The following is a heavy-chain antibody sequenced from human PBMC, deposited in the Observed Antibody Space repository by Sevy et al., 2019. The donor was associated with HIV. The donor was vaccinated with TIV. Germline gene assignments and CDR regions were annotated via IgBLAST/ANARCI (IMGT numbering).Heavy chain of an antibody. CDR3: AKGSKATESAFDI. V-gene: IGHV3-30*18. Sequence: GGSLRLSCAASGFIFSNYGMHWVRQAPGKGLEWVAVVSYDGSTKYYTGSVRGRFSISRDNSKNTVYLQMNSLRVEDTAVYYCAKGSKATESAFDIWGQGTMVTVSS. D-gene: IGHD1-26*01. CDR2: VSYDGSTK. CDR1: GFIFSNYG. J-gene: IGHJ3*02.